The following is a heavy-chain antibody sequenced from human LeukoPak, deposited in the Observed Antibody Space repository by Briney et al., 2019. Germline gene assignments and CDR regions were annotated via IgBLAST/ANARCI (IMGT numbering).Heavy chain of an antibody. V-gene: IGHV1-2*02. CDR1: GYTFTSYY. Sequence: GASVKVSCKASGYTFTSYYMHWVRQAPGQGLEWMGWINPNSGGTNYAQKFQGRVTMTRDTSISTDYMELSRLRSADTAVYYCARSPHILTGENFDYWGQGTLVTVSS. CDR2: INPNSGGT. CDR3: ARSPHILTGENFDY. J-gene: IGHJ4*02. D-gene: IGHD3-9*01.